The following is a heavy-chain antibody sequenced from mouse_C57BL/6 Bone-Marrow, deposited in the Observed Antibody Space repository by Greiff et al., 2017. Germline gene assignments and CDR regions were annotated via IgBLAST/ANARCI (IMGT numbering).Heavy chain of an antibody. V-gene: IGHV14-1*01. Sequence: VQLQQSGAELVRPGASVKLSCTASGFNIKDYYMHWVKQRPEQGLEWIGRIDPEDGDTEYAPKFQGKATMTADTSSNTAYLQLSSLTTEDTAVYYCTTRTPSYAMDYWGQGTSVTVSS. CDR2: IDPEDGDT. CDR3: TTRTPSYAMDY. J-gene: IGHJ4*01. CDR1: GFNIKDYY.